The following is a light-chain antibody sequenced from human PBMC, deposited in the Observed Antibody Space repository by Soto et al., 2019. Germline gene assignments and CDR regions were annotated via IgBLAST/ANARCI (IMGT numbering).Light chain of an antibody. CDR2: ATS. V-gene: IGKV1-39*01. CDR3: QQSYMTPFT. Sequence: DIQLTQSPSSLSASVGDRVTITCRTSQSINNYLNWYQHIPGKAPRLLIYATSPLQRGVPPRFRGGGSGPLFTLSSRSLQPEDFASYYCQQSYMTPFTFVPGTTADIK. J-gene: IGKJ3*01. CDR1: QSINNY.